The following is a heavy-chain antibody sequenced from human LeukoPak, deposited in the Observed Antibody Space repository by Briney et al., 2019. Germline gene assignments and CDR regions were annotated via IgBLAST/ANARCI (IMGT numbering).Heavy chain of an antibody. V-gene: IGHV3-30*03. CDR1: GFTFSSYG. Sequence: GGSLRLSCAASGFTFSSYGMHWVRQAPGKGLEWVAVISYDGSNKYYADSVKGRFTISRDNSKNTLYLQMNSLRAEDTAVYYCARDRNTVYYFDYWGQGTLVTVSS. CDR2: ISYDGSNK. CDR3: ARDRNTVYYFDY. J-gene: IGHJ4*02. D-gene: IGHD4-17*01.